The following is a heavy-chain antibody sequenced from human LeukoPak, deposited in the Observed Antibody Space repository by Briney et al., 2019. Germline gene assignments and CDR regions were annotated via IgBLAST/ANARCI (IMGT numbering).Heavy chain of an antibody. CDR3: ARGEFEYSILAGNWFDP. Sequence: GGSLRLSCAASGFTFSRYGMHWVRQAPGKGLEWVAFIRYDESNKFYADSVKGRFTISRDNAKNSLYLQMNSLRSGDTAVYYCARGEFEYSILAGNWFDPWGQGTLVTVSS. CDR1: GFTFSRYG. J-gene: IGHJ5*02. D-gene: IGHD3-10*01. CDR2: IRYDESNK. V-gene: IGHV3-30*02.